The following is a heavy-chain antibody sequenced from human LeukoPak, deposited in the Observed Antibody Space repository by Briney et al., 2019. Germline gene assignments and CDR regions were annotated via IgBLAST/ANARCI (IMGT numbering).Heavy chain of an antibody. Sequence: GGSLRLSCAASGFTFSSYGMHWVRQAPGKGLEWVAVIWYDGSNKYYADSVKGRFTISRDNSKNTLCLQMNSLRAEDTAVYYCARDFRYFDWLSASYYYYGMDVWGQGTTVTVSS. J-gene: IGHJ6*02. V-gene: IGHV3-33*01. D-gene: IGHD3-9*01. CDR2: IWYDGSNK. CDR3: ARDFRYFDWLSASYYYYGMDV. CDR1: GFTFSSYG.